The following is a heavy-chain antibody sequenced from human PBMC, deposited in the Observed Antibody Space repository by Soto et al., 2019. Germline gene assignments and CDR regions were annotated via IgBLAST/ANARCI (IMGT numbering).Heavy chain of an antibody. CDR3: ARGHISSTKNWLDP. J-gene: IGHJ5*02. CDR2: MNPNSGNT. Sequence: QVQLVQSGAEVKKPGASVKVSCKGYGYTFTSYHINWVRQATGQGLEWMGWMNPNSGNTGYAQTLQGRVTMTWDTSISTAYMELSSLRFEDTAMYYCARGHISSTKNWLDPWGQGTLVTVSS. D-gene: IGHD6-6*01. V-gene: IGHV1-8*01. CDR1: GYTFTSYH.